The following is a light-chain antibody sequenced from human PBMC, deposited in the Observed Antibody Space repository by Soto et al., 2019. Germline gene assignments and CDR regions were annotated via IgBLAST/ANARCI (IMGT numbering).Light chain of an antibody. J-gene: IGKJ4*01. CDR3: QQYGSSPPGLT. CDR1: QSVSSSY. V-gene: IGKV3-20*01. CDR2: GAS. Sequence: EIVLTQSPGPLSLSPGERATLSCRASQSVSSSYLAWYEQKPGQAPRHLIYGASSRATGLPDRFSGSGYGTDFTLTISRLEPEDFEVYYCQQYGSSPPGLTFGGGTKVEIK.